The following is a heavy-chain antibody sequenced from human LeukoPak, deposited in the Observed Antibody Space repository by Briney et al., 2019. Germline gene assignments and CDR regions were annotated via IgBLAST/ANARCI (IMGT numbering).Heavy chain of an antibody. D-gene: IGHD3-22*01. V-gene: IGHV4-34*01. J-gene: IGHJ4*02. CDR3: ARAAYYYDSSLKRIYYLDY. CDR2: INHSGST. CDR1: GGSFSGYY. Sequence: SETVSLTCAVYGGSFSGYYWSWLRQPPGKGLEWIGEINHSGSTNYNPSLKSRVTISVDTSKNQFSLKLSSVTAADTTVYYCARAAYYYDSSLKRIYYLDYWGRGTLVTVSS.